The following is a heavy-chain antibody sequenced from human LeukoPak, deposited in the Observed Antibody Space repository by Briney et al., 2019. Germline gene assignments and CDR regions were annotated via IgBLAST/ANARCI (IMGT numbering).Heavy chain of an antibody. Sequence: PGGSLRLSCAASGFTFSSYAMSWVRQAPGKGLEWVSYISSSGSTIYYADSVKGRFTISRDNAKNSLYLQMNSLRAEDTALYYCARGPYSGSYRDAFDIWGQGTMVTVSS. V-gene: IGHV3-48*04. CDR2: ISSSGSTI. CDR3: ARGPYSGSYRDAFDI. D-gene: IGHD1-26*01. J-gene: IGHJ3*02. CDR1: GFTFSSYA.